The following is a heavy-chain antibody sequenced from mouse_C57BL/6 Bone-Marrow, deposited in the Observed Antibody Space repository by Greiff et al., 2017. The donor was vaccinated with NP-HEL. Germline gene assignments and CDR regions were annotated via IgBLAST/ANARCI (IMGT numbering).Heavy chain of an antibody. Sequence: EVQRVESGEGLVKPGGSLKLSCAASGFTFSSYAMSWVRQTPEKRLEWVAYISSGGDYIYYADTVKGRFTISRDNARNTLYLQMSSLKSEDTAMYYCTRDGSNYPFDYWGQGTTLTVSS. CDR3: TRDGSNYPFDY. V-gene: IGHV5-9-1*02. J-gene: IGHJ2*01. CDR1: GFTFSSYA. D-gene: IGHD2-5*01. CDR2: ISSGGDYI.